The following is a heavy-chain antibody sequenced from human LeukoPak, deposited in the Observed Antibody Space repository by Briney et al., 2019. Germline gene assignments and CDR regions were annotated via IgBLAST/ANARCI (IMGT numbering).Heavy chain of an antibody. V-gene: IGHV4-39*07. CDR1: GGSISSSSYY. Sequence: PSETLSLTCTVSGGSISSSSYYWGWIRQPPGKGLEWIGSIYYSGSTYYNPSLKSRVTISVDTSKNQFSLKLSSVTAADTAVYYCARVRFGEVNWFDPWGQGTLVTVSS. J-gene: IGHJ5*02. D-gene: IGHD3-10*01. CDR2: IYYSGST. CDR3: ARVRFGEVNWFDP.